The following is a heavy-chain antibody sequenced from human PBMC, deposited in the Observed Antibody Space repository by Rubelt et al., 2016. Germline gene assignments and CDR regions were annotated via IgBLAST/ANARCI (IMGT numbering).Heavy chain of an antibody. D-gene: IGHD3-16*01. CDR3: ASLKGST. Sequence: EVQLLDSGGGLVQPGGSLNLSCSASGFTFSSYAMSWVRQAPGQGPECVSAISRNGANTHYADSVKGRFVISRDNSKNTLHLQMGKLRAEDTAVYYCASLKGSTWGQGTLVTVSS. J-gene: IGHJ4*02. V-gene: IGHV3-23*01. CDR1: GFTFSSYA. CDR2: ISRNGANT.